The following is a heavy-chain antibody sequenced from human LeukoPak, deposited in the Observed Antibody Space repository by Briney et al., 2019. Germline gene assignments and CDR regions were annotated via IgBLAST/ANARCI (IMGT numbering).Heavy chain of an antibody. D-gene: IGHD3-22*01. Sequence: GGSLRLSRAASGFTFSNYWMSWVRQAPGKGLEWLANIKQDGSEKYYVDSVKGRFTISRDNAKNSLYLQINSLRAEDTAVYYCAREPYYYGSSALYFDYWGQGTLVTVSS. V-gene: IGHV3-7*01. CDR2: IKQDGSEK. J-gene: IGHJ4*02. CDR1: GFTFSNYW. CDR3: AREPYYYGSSALYFDY.